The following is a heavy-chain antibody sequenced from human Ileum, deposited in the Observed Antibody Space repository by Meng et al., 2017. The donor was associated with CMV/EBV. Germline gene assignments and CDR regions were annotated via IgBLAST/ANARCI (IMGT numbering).Heavy chain of an antibody. CDR3: ARMSY. V-gene: IGHV3-53*01. J-gene: IGHJ4*02. CDR1: GFTVSSHY. CDR2: IYSGGTT. Sequence: EHVVELGGAWLPPWWSLRPSCAASGFTVSSHYMSWVRQAPGRGLEWVSVIYSGGTTYYADSVKGRFTISRDNSKNTLYLQMNSLRAEDTAVYYCARMSYWGQGTLVTVSS.